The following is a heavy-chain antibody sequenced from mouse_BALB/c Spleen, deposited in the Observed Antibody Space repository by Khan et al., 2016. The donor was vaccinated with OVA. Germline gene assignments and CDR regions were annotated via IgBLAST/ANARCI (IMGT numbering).Heavy chain of an antibody. CDR3: ARDYGSLYWYFDV. CDR1: GISITSGNYR. J-gene: IGHJ1*01. CDR2: IYYSGTV. D-gene: IGHD1-1*01. Sequence: EVQLQESGPGLVKPSQTVSLTCTVTGISITSGNYRWSWIRQFPGNKLEWIGNIYYSGTVTYNPSLTSRTTITRDTSKNPFFLEMNSLTAEDAATYSCARDYGSLYWYFDVWGAGTTVTVSA. V-gene: IGHV3-5*02.